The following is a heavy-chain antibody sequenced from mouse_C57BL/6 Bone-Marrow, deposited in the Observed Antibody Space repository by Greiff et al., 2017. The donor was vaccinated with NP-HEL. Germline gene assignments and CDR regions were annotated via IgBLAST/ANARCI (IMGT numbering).Heavy chain of an antibody. CDR3: TYGYDGAWFAY. CDR2: IDPENGDT. J-gene: IGHJ3*01. V-gene: IGHV14-4*01. D-gene: IGHD2-2*01. Sequence: VQLQQSGAELVRPGASVKLSCTASGFNIKDDYMHWVKQRPEQGLAWIGWIDPENGDTEYASKFQGKATITADTSSNTAYLQLSSLTSEDTAVYYCTYGYDGAWFAYWGQGTLVTVSA. CDR1: GFNIKDDY.